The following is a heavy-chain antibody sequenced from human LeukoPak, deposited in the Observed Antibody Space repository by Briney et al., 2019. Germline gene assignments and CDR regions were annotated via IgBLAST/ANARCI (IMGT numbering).Heavy chain of an antibody. V-gene: IGHV1-8*01. Sequence: ASVKVSCKASGYTLTSYDINWVRQATGQGLEWMGWMNPNSGNTGYAQKFQGRVTMTRNTSISTAYMELSSLRSEDTAVYYCARGSVTTFEYYFDYWGQGTLVTVSS. J-gene: IGHJ4*02. D-gene: IGHD4-17*01. CDR2: MNPNSGNT. CDR3: ARGSVTTFEYYFDY. CDR1: GYTLTSYD.